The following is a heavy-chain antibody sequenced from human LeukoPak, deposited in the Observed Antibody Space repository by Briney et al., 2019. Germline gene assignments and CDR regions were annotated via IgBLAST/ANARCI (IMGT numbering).Heavy chain of an antibody. Sequence: PGGSLRLSCAASGFTFSSYWMSWVRQAPGKGLEWVANIKQDGSEKYYVDSVKGRFTISRDNAKNSLYLQMNSLRAEDTAVYYRARDFSYYDSSGYSSYYFDYWGQGTLVTVSS. J-gene: IGHJ4*02. CDR3: ARDFSYYDSSGYSSYYFDY. CDR2: IKQDGSEK. V-gene: IGHV3-7*01. CDR1: GFTFSSYW. D-gene: IGHD3-22*01.